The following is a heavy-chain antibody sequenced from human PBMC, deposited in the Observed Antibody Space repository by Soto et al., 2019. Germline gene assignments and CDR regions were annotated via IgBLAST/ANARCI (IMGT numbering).Heavy chain of an antibody. Sequence: PGGSLRLSCAASGFTFSNAWMTWVRQAPGKGLEWVGRIKSKGDGETIYYAAPVKGRITISRDDSKDTLYLQMNSLKIEDPAVYYWSTGTIMAVARRNGYWGQGTLVTVS. CDR3: STGTIMAVARRNGY. J-gene: IGHJ4*02. CDR1: GFTFSNAW. CDR2: IKSKGDGETI. D-gene: IGHD6-19*01. V-gene: IGHV3-15*05.